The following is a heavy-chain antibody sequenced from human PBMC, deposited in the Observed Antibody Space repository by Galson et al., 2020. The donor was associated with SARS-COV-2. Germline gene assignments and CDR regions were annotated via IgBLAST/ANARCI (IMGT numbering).Heavy chain of an antibody. CDR2: IFYSGST. Sequence: ASETLSLTCTVSGVSMNSSYLSWIRQPPGKGLEWIGYIFYSGSTHYNPSLKSRVTISVDASKSHFSLKLTSVTAADSAGYYCARQEAGDSTSWDFDHWGQGSLVTVSS. D-gene: IGHD2-2*01. CDR1: GVSMNSSY. V-gene: IGHV4-59*08. CDR3: ARQEAGDSTSWDFDH. J-gene: IGHJ4*02.